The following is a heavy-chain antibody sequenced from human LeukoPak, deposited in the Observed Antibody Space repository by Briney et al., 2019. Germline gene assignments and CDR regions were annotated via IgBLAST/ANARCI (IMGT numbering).Heavy chain of an antibody. CDR1: GFTFSGYS. Sequence: GGSLRLSCAASGFTFSGYSMNWVRQAPGKGLEWVSYISSSSSPIYYADSVKGRFTISRDNAKNSLYLQMNSLRAEDTAVYYCAKDQTRNYYGSGSYDYWGQGTLVTVSS. D-gene: IGHD3-10*01. V-gene: IGHV3-48*01. J-gene: IGHJ4*02. CDR3: AKDQTRNYYGSGSYDY. CDR2: ISSSSSPI.